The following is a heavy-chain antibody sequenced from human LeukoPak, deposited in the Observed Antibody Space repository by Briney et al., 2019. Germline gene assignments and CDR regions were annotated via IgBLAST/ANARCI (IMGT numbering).Heavy chain of an antibody. CDR2: IYTTGST. Sequence: KSSETLSLTCAVSGGSISSYYWSWIRQPAGKGLECIGRIYTTGSTNYNPSLKSRVTISVDTSKNQFSLKLSSVTAADTAVYYCARDRGDYGGPDYWGRGTLVTVSS. D-gene: IGHD4-23*01. CDR1: GGSISSYY. V-gene: IGHV4-4*07. CDR3: ARDRGDYGGPDY. J-gene: IGHJ4*02.